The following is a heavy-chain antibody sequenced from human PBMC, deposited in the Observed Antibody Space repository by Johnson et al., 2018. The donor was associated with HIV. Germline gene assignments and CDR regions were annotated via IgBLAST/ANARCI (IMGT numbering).Heavy chain of an antibody. Sequence: QVQLVESGGGVVQPGRSLRLSCAASGFTFSSYGMHWVRQAPGKGLEWVAVISYDGSNKYYADSVKGRFTISRDNSKNTLYLQMNSLRAEDTAVYYWEKEHIGRYHDDYDIWGQGKMVTVSS. D-gene: IGHD2-21*01. CDR1: GFTFSSYG. J-gene: IGHJ3*02. V-gene: IGHV3-30*18. CDR3: EKEHIGRYHDDYDI. CDR2: ISYDGSNK.